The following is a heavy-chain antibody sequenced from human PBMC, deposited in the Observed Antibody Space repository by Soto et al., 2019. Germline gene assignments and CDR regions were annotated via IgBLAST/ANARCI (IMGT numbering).Heavy chain of an antibody. CDR3: AKDFASSNSYGYLGYYYYGMDV. D-gene: IGHD5-18*01. Sequence: GSLRLSCAASGFSFSSYGMHWVRQAPGKGLEWVAVISYDGSNKYYADSVKGRFTISRDNSKNTLYLQMNSLRAEDTAVYYCAKDFASSNSYGYLGYYYYGMDVWGQGTTVTVSS. CDR2: ISYDGSNK. CDR1: GFSFSSYG. V-gene: IGHV3-30*18. J-gene: IGHJ6*02.